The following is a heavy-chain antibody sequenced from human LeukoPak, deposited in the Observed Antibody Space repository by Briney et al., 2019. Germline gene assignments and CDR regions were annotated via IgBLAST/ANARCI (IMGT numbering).Heavy chain of an antibody. D-gene: IGHD5-24*01. CDR2: ISGSGGST. CDR1: GFTFSSYA. CDR3: ARIDGSDDY. Sequence: GESLRLSCAASGFTFSSYAMSWVRQAPGKGLEWVSAISGSGGSTYYADSVKGWFTISRDNSKNTLYLQMNSLRAEDTAVYYCARIDGSDDYWGQGTLVTVSS. V-gene: IGHV3-23*01. J-gene: IGHJ4*02.